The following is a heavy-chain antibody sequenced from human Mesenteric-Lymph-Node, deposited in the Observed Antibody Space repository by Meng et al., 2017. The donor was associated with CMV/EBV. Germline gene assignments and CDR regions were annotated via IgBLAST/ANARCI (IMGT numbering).Heavy chain of an antibody. J-gene: IGHJ4*02. Sequence: KVSCKGSGYSFTNYWIGWVRQMPGKGLEWMGIIYPGDSDTRYSPSFRGQVTISADKSITTAYLQWSSLKTSDTAMYYCARQRDGYNSGVDYWGQGTLVTVSS. D-gene: IGHD5-24*01. CDR1: GYSFTNYW. CDR3: ARQRDGYNSGVDY. CDR2: IYPGDSDT. V-gene: IGHV5-51*01.